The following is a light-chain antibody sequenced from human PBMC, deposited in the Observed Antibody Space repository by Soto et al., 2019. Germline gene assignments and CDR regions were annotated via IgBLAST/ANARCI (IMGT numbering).Light chain of an antibody. V-gene: IGKV3-20*01. Sequence: ESVVTQSPGAPSLSPGERTTLSCRASQSVSSSYLAWYQQKPGQAPSLLIYGASSRATGIPDRFSGSVPGTYFSLTISRLEPEDFSVEYCQQYGTSSWTFGQGKKVEIK. CDR2: GAS. CDR1: QSVSSSY. J-gene: IGKJ1*01. CDR3: QQYGTSSWT.